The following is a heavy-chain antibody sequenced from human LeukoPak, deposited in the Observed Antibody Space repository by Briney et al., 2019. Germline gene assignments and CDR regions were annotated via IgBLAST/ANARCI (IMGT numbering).Heavy chain of an antibody. D-gene: IGHD1-26*01. J-gene: IGHJ6*02. Sequence: GALRLSCGASGITFRSYWMTWVRQAPGKGLEGVANIKQDGSEKYYVDSVKGRFTISRDNAKNSLYLQMNSLRAEDTAVYYCAREGVGATYNYYGMDVWGQGTTVTVSS. CDR3: AREGVGATYNYYGMDV. V-gene: IGHV3-7*01. CDR2: IKQDGSEK. CDR1: GITFRSYW.